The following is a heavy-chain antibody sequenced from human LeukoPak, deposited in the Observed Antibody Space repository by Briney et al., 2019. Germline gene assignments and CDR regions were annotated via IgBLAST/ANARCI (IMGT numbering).Heavy chain of an antibody. CDR3: ARTNWNPGDY. Sequence: SEALSLTCTVSGFSTSTNYYWGWTRQPPGRGLEWIGSIHHSGNTHHNPSLRSRVIMSIDTSKNQFSLRLSSVTAADTAVYFCARTNWNPGDYWGQGMLVTVSS. J-gene: IGHJ4*02. CDR1: GFSTSTNYY. CDR2: IHHSGNT. V-gene: IGHV4-38-2*02. D-gene: IGHD1-1*01.